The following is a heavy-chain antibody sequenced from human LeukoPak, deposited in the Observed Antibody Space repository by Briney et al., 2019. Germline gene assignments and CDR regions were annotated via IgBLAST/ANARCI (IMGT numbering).Heavy chain of an antibody. CDR2: IKQDGSEK. V-gene: IGHV3-7*01. Sequence: PGGSLRLSCAASAFTFSSYDMHWVRQAPGKGLEWVANIKQDGSEKYYVDSVKGRFTISRDNAKNSVYLQMNSLRAEDTAVYYCARILYISGWSIDYWGQGALVTVSS. CDR3: ARILYISGWSIDY. J-gene: IGHJ4*02. CDR1: AFTFSSYD. D-gene: IGHD6-19*01.